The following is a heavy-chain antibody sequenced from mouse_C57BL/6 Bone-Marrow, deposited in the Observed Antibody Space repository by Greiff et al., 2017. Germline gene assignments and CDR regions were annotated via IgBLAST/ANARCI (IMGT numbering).Heavy chain of an antibody. CDR2: SRNKANDYTT. V-gene: IGHV7-1*01. D-gene: IGHD1-1*02. CDR3: ARDGNYSWAMDY. J-gene: IGHJ4*01. CDR1: GFTFSDFY. Sequence: EVHLVESGGGLVQSGRSLRLSCATSGFTFSDFYMEWVRQAPGKGLEWIAASRNKANDYTTEYSASVKGRFIVSRDASQSILYLQMNALRAEDTAIYYCARDGNYSWAMDYWGQGTSVTVSS.